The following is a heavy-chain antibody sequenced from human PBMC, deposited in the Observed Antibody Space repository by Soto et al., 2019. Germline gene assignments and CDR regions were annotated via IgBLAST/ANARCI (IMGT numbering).Heavy chain of an antibody. D-gene: IGHD3-9*01. V-gene: IGHV3-30-3*01. CDR1: GFTFSSYA. CDR2: ISYDGSNK. J-gene: IGHJ5*02. CDR3: ARDGVGDILTGYYNWFDP. Sequence: HPGGSLRLSCAASGFTFSSYAMHWVRQAPGKGLEWVAVISYDGSNKYYADSVKGRFTISRDNSKNTLYLQMNSLRAEDTAVYYCARDGVGDILTGYYNWFDPWGQGTLVTVSS.